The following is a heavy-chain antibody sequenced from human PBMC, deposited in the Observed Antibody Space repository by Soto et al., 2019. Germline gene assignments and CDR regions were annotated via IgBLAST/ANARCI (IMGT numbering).Heavy chain of an antibody. CDR2: RYYSEST. V-gene: IGHV4-31*03. D-gene: IGHD2-15*01. CDR1: GGSITTDGYY. J-gene: IGHJ4*02. Sequence: PSETLSLTCTVSGGSITTDGYYWSWIRQLPGRGLEWIGHRYYSESTYYNPSLKSRVSISLDTSKNQFSLKLSFVTAADTAMYYCARTKCSGGSCYSWSLDYWGQGPPVTVSS. CDR3: ARTKCSGGSCYSWSLDY.